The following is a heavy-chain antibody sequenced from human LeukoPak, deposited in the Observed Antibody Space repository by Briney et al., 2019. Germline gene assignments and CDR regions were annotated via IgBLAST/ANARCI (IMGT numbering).Heavy chain of an antibody. Sequence: ASVKVSCKASGGTFSSYAISWVRQAPGQGLEWMGGIIPIFGTANYAQKFQGRVTITADESTSTAYMELSSLRSEDTAVYYCARVSGSYFPWSYYFDYWGQGALATVSS. CDR2: IIPIFGTA. D-gene: IGHD1-26*01. CDR3: ARVSGSYFPWSYYFDY. V-gene: IGHV1-69*01. CDR1: GGTFSSYA. J-gene: IGHJ4*02.